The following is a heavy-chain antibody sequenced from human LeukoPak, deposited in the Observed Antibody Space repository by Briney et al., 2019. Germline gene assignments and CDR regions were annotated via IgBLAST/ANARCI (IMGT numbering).Heavy chain of an antibody. J-gene: IGHJ4*02. D-gene: IGHD2-2*01. CDR2: IGGTGDNT. Sequence: GGSLRLSCAASGFTFRLYAMNWVRQAPGKGPEWVSAIGGTGDNTYYADSVRGRFTISRDNSKTTLYLQMNSLRAEDTAMYYCARRLAKGVRVVAYYFDYWGQGTLVTVSS. CDR3: ARRLAKGVRVVAYYFDY. V-gene: IGHV3-23*01. CDR1: GFTFRLYA.